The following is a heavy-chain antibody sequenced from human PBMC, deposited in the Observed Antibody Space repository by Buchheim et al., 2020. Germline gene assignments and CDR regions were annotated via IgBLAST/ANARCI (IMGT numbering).Heavy chain of an antibody. Sequence: QVQLQESGPGLVKPSQTLSLTCTVSGGSISSGGYYWSWIRKHPGKGLEWIGYIYYSGSTYYNLSLKSRVTISVDTSKNQFSLKLSSVTAADTAVYYCARDMKAYNWNLSGWFDPWGQGTL. CDR2: IYYSGST. J-gene: IGHJ5*02. V-gene: IGHV4-31*03. CDR1: GGSISSGGYY. CDR3: ARDMKAYNWNLSGWFDP. D-gene: IGHD1-20*01.